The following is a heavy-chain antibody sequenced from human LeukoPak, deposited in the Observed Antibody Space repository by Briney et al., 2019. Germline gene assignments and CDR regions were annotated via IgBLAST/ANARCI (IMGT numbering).Heavy chain of an antibody. CDR3: ARTGLGMYSFDS. Sequence: TGGSLRLSCAASGFTFSSYIMNWVRQAAGKGLEWVSYITGSSSTINYADSEKGRFTISRDKAKNSLYLQMNSLRAEDTAVYYCARTGLGMYSFDSWGQGTLVTVSS. J-gene: IGHJ4*02. V-gene: IGHV3-48*01. D-gene: IGHD3/OR15-3a*01. CDR1: GFTFSSYI. CDR2: ITGSSSTI.